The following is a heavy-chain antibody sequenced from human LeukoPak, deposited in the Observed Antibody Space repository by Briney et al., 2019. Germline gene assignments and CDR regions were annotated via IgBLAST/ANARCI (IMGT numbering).Heavy chain of an antibody. J-gene: IGHJ4*02. V-gene: IGHV3-23*01. CDR1: GFTFSSYA. CDR3: ARVPVPGGGYYY. D-gene: IGHD2-21*01. CDR2: ISGSGGST. Sequence: PGGSLRLSCAASGFTFSSYAMSWVRQAPGKGLEWVSAISGSGGSTYYADSVKGRFTISRDNSKNTLYLQMNSLRAEDTAVYYCARVPVPGGGYYYWGQGTLVTVSS.